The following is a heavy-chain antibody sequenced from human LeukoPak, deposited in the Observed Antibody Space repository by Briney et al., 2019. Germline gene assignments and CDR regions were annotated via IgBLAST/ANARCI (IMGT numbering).Heavy chain of an antibody. D-gene: IGHD4/OR15-4a*01. CDR1: GFSLSTSGMY. J-gene: IGHJ4*02. CDR3: ARERDIYGASFDY. V-gene: IGHV2-70*01. CDR2: IDWDDDK. Sequence: SGPALVKPTQTLTLTCTFSGFSLSTSGMYVGWIRQSPGKALEWLALIDWDDDKYYSTSLETRLTISKDTSKNQVVLTMTNMDPVDTATYYCARERDIYGASFDYWGQGTLVTVPS.